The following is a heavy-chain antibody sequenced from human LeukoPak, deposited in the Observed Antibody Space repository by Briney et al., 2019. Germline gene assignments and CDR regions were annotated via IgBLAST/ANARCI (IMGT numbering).Heavy chain of an antibody. CDR3: AKGNGESSYSAIHY. CDR1: GFTFSSYA. J-gene: IGHJ4*02. V-gene: IGHV3-23*01. CDR2: ISGSGGIT. Sequence: PGGSLRLSCAASGFTFSSYAMSWVRQAPGKGLEWVSVISGSGGITFFGDSVKGRFTISRDNYKDTLDLQMNSLRAEDTAIYYCAKGNGESSYSAIHYWGQGTLVTVSS. D-gene: IGHD2-15*01.